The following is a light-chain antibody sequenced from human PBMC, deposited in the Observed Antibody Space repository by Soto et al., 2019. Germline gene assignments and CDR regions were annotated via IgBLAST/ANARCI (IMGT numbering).Light chain of an antibody. CDR2: GAS. J-gene: IGKJ3*01. CDR1: QSISSN. Sequence: EIVMTQSPATLSVSPGERATLSCRASQSISSNLAWYQQKPGLAPRLLIYGASTRATGIPARFSGSGSGTEFTLTISSLQSEDFVVYYCQQYNTWPVFTFGPGTKVDIK. V-gene: IGKV3-15*01. CDR3: QQYNTWPVFT.